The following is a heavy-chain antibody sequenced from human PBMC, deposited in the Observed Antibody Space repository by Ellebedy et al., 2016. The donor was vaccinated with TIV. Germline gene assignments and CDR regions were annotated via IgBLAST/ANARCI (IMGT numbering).Heavy chain of an antibody. CDR2: ITSSSRHM. J-gene: IGHJ4*02. CDR3: ARVLGQWLPNDY. V-gene: IGHV3-21*01. CDR1: GFTFSSYD. D-gene: IGHD6-19*01. Sequence: GESLKISXAASGFTFSSYDMNWVRQAPGKGLEWVASITSSSRHMYYADSVKGRFTISRDNAKNTLYLQMNSLRAEDTAVYYCARVLGQWLPNDYWGQGTLVTVSS.